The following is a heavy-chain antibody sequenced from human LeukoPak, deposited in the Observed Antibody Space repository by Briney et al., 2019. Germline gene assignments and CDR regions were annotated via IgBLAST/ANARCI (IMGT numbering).Heavy chain of an antibody. CDR2: INQDGSEK. Sequence: GGSLRLSCAGYGFTFSSYWMSWVRQAPGKGLEWVANINQDGSEKYYVDSVKGRFTISRDNAKNSLYLQMNSLRVKDTAVYYCARRRAVAFDYWGQGTLATVSS. V-gene: IGHV3-7*01. J-gene: IGHJ4*02. D-gene: IGHD6-19*01. CDR1: GFTFSSYW. CDR3: ARRRAVAFDY.